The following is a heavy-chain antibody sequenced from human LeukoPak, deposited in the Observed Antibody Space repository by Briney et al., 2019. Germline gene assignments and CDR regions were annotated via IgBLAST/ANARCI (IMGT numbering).Heavy chain of an antibody. V-gene: IGHV1-2*02. CDR2: INPNSGGT. CDR3: ARDSSAAGYNWFDP. J-gene: IGHJ5*02. Sequence: ASVKVSCKASGYTFTGYYMHWVRQAPGQGLEWMGWINPNSGGTNYAQKFQGRVTMTRDTSISTAYMELGRLRSDDTAVYYCARDSSAAGYNWFDPWGQGTLVTVSS. CDR1: GYTFTGYY. D-gene: IGHD6-13*01.